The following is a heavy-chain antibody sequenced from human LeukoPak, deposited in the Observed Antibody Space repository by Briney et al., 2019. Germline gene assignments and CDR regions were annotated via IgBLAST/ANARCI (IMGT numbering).Heavy chain of an antibody. CDR2: IKGNGREK. D-gene: IGHD2-15*01. J-gene: IGHJ3*02. CDR1: GFDFSNTW. V-gene: IGHV3-7*01. CDR3: ARDDSWAFDI. Sequence: PGGSLRLSCAASGFDFSNTWMTWVRQGPEKGLEWVAIIKGNGREKYYVDSVKGRFSISRDNAKNSLYLQMNSLRDEDTAVYHCARDDSWAFDIWGQGAMVTVSS.